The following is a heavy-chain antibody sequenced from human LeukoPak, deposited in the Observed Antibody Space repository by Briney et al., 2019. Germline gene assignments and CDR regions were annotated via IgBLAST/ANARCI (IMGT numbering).Heavy chain of an antibody. J-gene: IGHJ5*02. V-gene: IGHV3-30*04. D-gene: IGHD2-2*01. Sequence: GGSLRLSCAASGFTFSSYAMHWVRQAPGKGLEWVAVISYDGSNKYYADSVKGRFTISRDNSKNTLYLQMNSLRAEDTAVYYCAKEGGKDIVVVENWFDPWGQGTLVTVSS. CDR2: ISYDGSNK. CDR3: AKEGGKDIVVVENWFDP. CDR1: GFTFSSYA.